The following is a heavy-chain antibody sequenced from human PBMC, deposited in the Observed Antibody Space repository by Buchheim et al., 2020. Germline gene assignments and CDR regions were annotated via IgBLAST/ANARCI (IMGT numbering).Heavy chain of an antibody. CDR1: GFTFSSYG. D-gene: IGHD6-19*01. J-gene: IGHJ4*02. CDR3: AKEGSLGGIAVAGDY. V-gene: IGHV3-30*18. CDR2: ISYDGSNK. Sequence: QVQLVESGGGVVQPGRSLRLSCAASGFTFSSYGMHWVRQAPGKGLEWVAVISYDGSNKYYADSVKGRFTISRDNSKNTLYLQMNSLRAEDTAVYYCAKEGSLGGIAVAGDYWGQGTL.